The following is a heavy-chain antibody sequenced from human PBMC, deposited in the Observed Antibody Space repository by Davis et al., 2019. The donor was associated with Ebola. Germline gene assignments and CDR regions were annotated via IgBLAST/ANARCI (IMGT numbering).Heavy chain of an antibody. V-gene: IGHV3-74*01. CDR1: GFPFTTYW. CDR3: ARDNQWVFDI. J-gene: IGHJ3*02. CDR2: ISSDGSSK. Sequence: GESLKISCAASGFPFTTYWMHWVRQAPGQGLVWVAHISSDGSSKNYADSVRGRFTISRDNAKNSLFLQMNSLRDEDTAVYYCARDNQWVFDIWGQGTMVTVSS. D-gene: IGHD1-14*01.